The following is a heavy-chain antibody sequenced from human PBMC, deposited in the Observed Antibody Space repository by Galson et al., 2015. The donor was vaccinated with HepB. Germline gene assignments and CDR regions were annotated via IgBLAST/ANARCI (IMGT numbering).Heavy chain of an antibody. D-gene: IGHD6-13*01. Sequence: SLRLSCAASGFTFSNAWMNWVRQAPGKGLEWVGRIKSKTDGGTTDYAAPVKGRFTISRDDSKNTLYLQMNSLRAGDTAVYYCARARGRAAAGKYYFDYWGQGTLVTVSS. CDR3: ARARGRAAAGKYYFDY. J-gene: IGHJ4*02. V-gene: IGHV3-15*07. CDR2: IKSKTDGGTT. CDR1: GFTFSNAW.